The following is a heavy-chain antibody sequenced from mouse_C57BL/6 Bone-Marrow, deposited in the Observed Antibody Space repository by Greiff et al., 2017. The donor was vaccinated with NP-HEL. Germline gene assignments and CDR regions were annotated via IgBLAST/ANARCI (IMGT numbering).Heavy chain of an antibody. CDR1: GYSFTGYY. CDR2: INPSTGGT. J-gene: IGHJ2*01. V-gene: IGHV1-42*01. D-gene: IGHD3-1*01. CDR3: ASSPSDYFDY. Sequence: VQLQQSGPELVKPGASVKLSCKASGYSFTGYYMNWVKQSPEKSLEWIGEINPSTGGTTYNQKFKAKATLTVDKSSSTAYMQLKSLTSEDSAVYYCASSPSDYFDYWGQGTTLTVSS.